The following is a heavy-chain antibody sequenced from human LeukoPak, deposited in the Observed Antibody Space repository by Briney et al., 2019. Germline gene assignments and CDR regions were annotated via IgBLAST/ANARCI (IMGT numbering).Heavy chain of an antibody. V-gene: IGHV3-20*04. Sequence: GGSLRLSCAASGFTFEEYGMSCVPHAPGKGLEWGSGINWNGGSTGYADSVKGRFTITRDNAKNSLYLQMNSLRAEDTALYYCARVFWGRGYSYGLRGTYFDYWGQGTLVTVSS. J-gene: IGHJ4*02. D-gene: IGHD5-18*01. CDR1: GFTFEEYG. CDR3: ARVFWGRGYSYGLRGTYFDY. CDR2: INWNGGST.